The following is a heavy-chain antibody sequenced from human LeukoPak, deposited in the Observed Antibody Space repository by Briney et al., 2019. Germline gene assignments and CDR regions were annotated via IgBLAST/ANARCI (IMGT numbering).Heavy chain of an antibody. D-gene: IGHD1-26*01. CDR3: APSGTYFDY. V-gene: IGHV1-2*02. CDR1: GYTFTGYY. J-gene: IGHJ4*02. Sequence: ASVKVSCKASGYTFTGYYMQWVRQAPGQGLEWMGWINPKSGATNYAPKFQGRVTLTRDTSISTAYMELSRLTSDDTAVYYCAPSGTYFDYWGQGTLVTVSS. CDR2: INPKSGAT.